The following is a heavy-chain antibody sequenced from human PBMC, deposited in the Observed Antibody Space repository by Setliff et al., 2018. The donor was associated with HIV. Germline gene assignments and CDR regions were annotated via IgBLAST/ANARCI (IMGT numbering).Heavy chain of an antibody. J-gene: IGHJ5*02. CDR1: GGSISSNSYY. V-gene: IGHV4-39*07. Sequence: ETLSLTCTVSGGSISSNSYYWGWIRQPPGKGLEWIGSIYHSGNTYYNPFLKSRVTISVDTSKNQFSLKLSSVTAADTAVYYCARGDYNFWSGYYTGILWFDPWGQGTLVTVSS. CDR3: ARGDYNFWSGYYTGILWFDP. CDR2: IYHSGNT. D-gene: IGHD3-3*01.